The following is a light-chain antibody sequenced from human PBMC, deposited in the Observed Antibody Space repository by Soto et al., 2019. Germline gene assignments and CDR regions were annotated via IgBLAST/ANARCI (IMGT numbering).Light chain of an antibody. CDR1: SSDVGGYNY. CDR3: SSYTSSSTLYV. V-gene: IGLV2-14*01. CDR2: EVS. Sequence: ALTQPASVSGSPGQSITISCTGTSSDVGGYNYVSWYQQHPGKAPKLMIYEVSNRPSGVSNRFSGSKSGNTASLTISGLQAEDEADYYCSSYTSSSTLYVFGSGTKVTVL. J-gene: IGLJ1*01.